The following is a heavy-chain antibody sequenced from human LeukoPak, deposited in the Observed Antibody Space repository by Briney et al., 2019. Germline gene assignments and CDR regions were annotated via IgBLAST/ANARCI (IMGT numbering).Heavy chain of an antibody. CDR2: INSDGRST. Sequence: GGSLRLSCAASGFSFSSNLMHWVRQAPGKGLVWVSHINSDGRSTRYADSVKGRFTISRDNAKNTLYLQMNSLRAEDTAVYYCAKDRSGSLDYWGEGTLVTVSS. D-gene: IGHD1-26*01. CDR1: GFSFSSNL. V-gene: IGHV3-74*01. J-gene: IGHJ4*02. CDR3: AKDRSGSLDY.